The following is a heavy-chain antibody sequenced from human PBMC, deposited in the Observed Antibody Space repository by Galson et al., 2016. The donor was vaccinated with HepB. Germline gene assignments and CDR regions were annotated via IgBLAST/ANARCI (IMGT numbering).Heavy chain of an antibody. V-gene: IGHV3-73*01. Sequence: SLRLSCAVSGLTFSGSAMHWVRQASGKGLEWVGHIRSNASNYATAYAASVKGRFTISRDDSKNTAYLQMNSLKTEDTAVYYCTRHLDPGYSSSWYFWFDPWGQGTLVTVSS. CDR3: TRHLDPGYSSSWYFWFDP. J-gene: IGHJ5*02. D-gene: IGHD6-13*01. CDR1: GLTFSGSA. CDR2: IRSNASNYAT.